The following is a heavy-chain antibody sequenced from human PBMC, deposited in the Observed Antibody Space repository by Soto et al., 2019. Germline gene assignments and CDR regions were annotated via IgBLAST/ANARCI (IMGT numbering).Heavy chain of an antibody. V-gene: IGHV4-30-4*01. CDR3: ARGSDVLARGARFFDY. D-gene: IGHD3-10*01. CDR1: GGSISNSDYF. J-gene: IGHJ4*02. CDR2: SYSSGNT. Sequence: QVPLQESGPGLVKPLQTLSLTCTVSGGSISNSDYFWSWIRQSPGKGLECIGYSYSSGNTYYNPPRKLRAPLAVDSSMNQLSLRLTSVAVEDTAVYCCARGSDVLARGARFFDYWGQGTLVIVSS.